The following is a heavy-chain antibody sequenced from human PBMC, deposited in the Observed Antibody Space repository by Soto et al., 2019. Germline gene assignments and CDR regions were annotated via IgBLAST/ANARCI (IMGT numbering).Heavy chain of an antibody. D-gene: IGHD2-15*01. V-gene: IGHV4-34*01. Sequence: PSETLSLACAVYGGSFSGYYWNWIRQPPGKGLEWIGEINHSGSTNYNPSLKSRVTISVDTSKNQFSLKLSSVTAADTAVYYCARVGIFTVVHNAIDIWGQGTLVTVSS. CDR2: INHSGST. J-gene: IGHJ3*02. CDR1: GGSFSGYY. CDR3: ARVGIFTVVHNAIDI.